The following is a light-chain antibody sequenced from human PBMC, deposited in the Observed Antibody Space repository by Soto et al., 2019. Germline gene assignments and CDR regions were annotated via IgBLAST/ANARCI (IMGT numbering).Light chain of an antibody. CDR3: QQYYTTPLT. Sequence: DIVMTQSPDYLPVSLGERATINCKSSQSVLHTADNRNYLAWYQQRPGQPPKLLIYWASTREFGVPDRFSGGGSGTDFTLTISTLQDEDVEVYYCQQYYTTPLTFGPGTKVDIK. CDR1: QSVLHTADNRNY. V-gene: IGKV4-1*01. J-gene: IGKJ3*01. CDR2: WAS.